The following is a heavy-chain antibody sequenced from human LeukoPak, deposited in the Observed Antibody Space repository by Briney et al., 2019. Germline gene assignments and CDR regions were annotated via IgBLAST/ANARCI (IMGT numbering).Heavy chain of an antibody. CDR1: GYTFTGYY. J-gene: IGHJ4*02. CDR3: ARDRGRDGYGDYFDY. Sequence: ASVKVSCKASGYTFTGYYMHWVRQAPGQGLEWMGWINPNSGGTNYAQKFQGRVTMTRDTSISTAYMELSRLRSDDTAVYYCARDRGRDGYGDYFDYWGQGTLVTVSS. D-gene: IGHD5-24*01. V-gene: IGHV1-2*02. CDR2: INPNSGGT.